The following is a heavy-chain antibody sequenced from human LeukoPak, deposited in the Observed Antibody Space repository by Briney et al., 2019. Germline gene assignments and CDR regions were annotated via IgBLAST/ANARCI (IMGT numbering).Heavy chain of an antibody. V-gene: IGHV4-59*01. CDR2: IYYNGST. CDR1: GGSISSYY. Sequence: SETLSLTCTVSGGSISSYYWSWIRQPPGKGLEWIGYIYYNGSTNYNPSLKSRVTISVDTSKKQFSLKLNSVTAADTAVYYCARDLYASGNYRSYWYFDLWGRGTLVAVS. D-gene: IGHD3-10*01. CDR3: ARDLYASGNYRSYWYFDL. J-gene: IGHJ2*01.